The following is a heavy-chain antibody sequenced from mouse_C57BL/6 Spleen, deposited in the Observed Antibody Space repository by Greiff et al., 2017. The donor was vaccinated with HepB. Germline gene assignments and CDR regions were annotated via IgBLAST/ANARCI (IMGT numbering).Heavy chain of an antibody. J-gene: IGHJ2*01. CDR3: VRQLELYFDY. V-gene: IGHV10-1*01. CDR1: GFSFNTYA. CDR2: IRSKSNNYAT. Sequence: EVMLVESGGGLVQPKGSLKLSCAASGFSFNTYAMNWVRQAPGKGLEWVARIRSKSNNYATYYADSVKDRFTISRDDSESMLYLQMNNLKTEDTAMYYCVRQLELYFDYWGQGTTLTVSS.